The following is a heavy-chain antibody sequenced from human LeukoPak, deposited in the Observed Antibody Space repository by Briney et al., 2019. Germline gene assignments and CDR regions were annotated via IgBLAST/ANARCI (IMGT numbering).Heavy chain of an antibody. V-gene: IGHV3-53*01. CDR3: AQGRGITYNDY. CDR1: GFTVSSNS. Sequence: GGSLRLSCTVSGFTVSSNSMSWVRQAPGKGLEWVSFIYSDNTHYSDSVKGRFTISRDNSKNTLYLQMNSLRAEDTAVYYCAQGRGITYNDYWGQGTLVTVSS. J-gene: IGHJ4*02. D-gene: IGHD3-10*01. CDR2: IYSDNT.